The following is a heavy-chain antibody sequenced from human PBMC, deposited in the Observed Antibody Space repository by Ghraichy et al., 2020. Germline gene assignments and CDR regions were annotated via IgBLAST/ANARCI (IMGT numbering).Heavy chain of an antibody. CDR3: TTDRYYGSGNYAPLKH. J-gene: IGHJ4*02. D-gene: IGHD3-10*01. V-gene: IGHV3-15*01. CDR1: GFTFSNAW. CDR2: IKSKTDGGTT. Sequence: GGSLRLSCAASGFTFSNAWMSWVRQAPGKGLEWVGRIKSKTDGGTTDYAAPVKGRFTVSRDDSKNTLYLQMNSLKKIEDTAMYYCTTDRYYGSGNYAPLKHWGQGTLVTVSS.